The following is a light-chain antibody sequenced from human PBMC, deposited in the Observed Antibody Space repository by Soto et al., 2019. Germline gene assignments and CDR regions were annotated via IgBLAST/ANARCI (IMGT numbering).Light chain of an antibody. CDR3: QQYNSYPYT. Sequence: DIQMTQSPSTLSASVGDRVTITCRASQSISSWLAWYQQKPGKAPKLLIYDASSLESGITARFSGSGSGTECTRASVNMQNHDFATCYCQQYNSYPYTFGQATMVEIK. V-gene: IGKV1-5*01. J-gene: IGKJ1*01. CDR1: QSISSW. CDR2: DAS.